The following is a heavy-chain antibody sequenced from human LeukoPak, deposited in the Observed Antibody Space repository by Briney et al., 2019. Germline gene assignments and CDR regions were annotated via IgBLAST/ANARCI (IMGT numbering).Heavy chain of an antibody. J-gene: IGHJ6*03. CDR3: ARQRCSGGSCYRVDQLYYMDV. V-gene: IGHV4-4*09. Sequence: SETLSLTCTVSGDSINDRYWSWLRQPPGEGLEWIAYIYSSVSTNYNPSLKSRVTISTDTSKRQFSLKLPSVTAADAGVYCCARQRCSGGSCYRVDQLYYMDVWGKGTTVTVSS. CDR1: GDSINDRY. D-gene: IGHD2-15*01. CDR2: IYSSVST.